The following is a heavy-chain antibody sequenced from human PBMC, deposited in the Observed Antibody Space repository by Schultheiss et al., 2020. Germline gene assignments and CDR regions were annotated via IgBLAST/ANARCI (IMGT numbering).Heavy chain of an antibody. J-gene: IGHJ4*02. Sequence: GGSLRLSCAASGFTFSSYEMNWVRQAPGKGLEWVSGISGSGGSTYYADSVKGRFTISRDNSKNTLYLQLSSLRAEDTAVYFCAKSYSSSWYIQYFDFWGQGTLVTVSS. V-gene: IGHV3-23*01. CDR1: GFTFSSYE. D-gene: IGHD6-13*01. CDR3: AKSYSSSWYIQYFDF. CDR2: ISGSGGST.